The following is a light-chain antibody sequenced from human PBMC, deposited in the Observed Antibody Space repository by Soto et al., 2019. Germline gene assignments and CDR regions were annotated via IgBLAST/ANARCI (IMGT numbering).Light chain of an antibody. CDR1: QSVSSN. CDR3: QQYGSSPWT. CDR2: GAS. Sequence: EIVMTQSPATLSVSPGERATLSCRASQSVSSNLAWYQQKPGQAPRLLIYGASTRATGIPARFSGRGSGTDFTLTISRLEPEDFAVYYCQQYGSSPWTFGQGTKVDI. V-gene: IGKV3-15*01. J-gene: IGKJ1*01.